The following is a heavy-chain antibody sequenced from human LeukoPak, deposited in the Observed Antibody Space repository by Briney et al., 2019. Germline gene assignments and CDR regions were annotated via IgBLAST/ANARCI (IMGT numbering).Heavy chain of an antibody. V-gene: IGHV1-69*04. CDR1: GGTFSSYA. CDR2: IIPIFGIA. CDR3: ARTGYCSGGSCPGYFDY. D-gene: IGHD2-15*01. J-gene: IGHJ4*02. Sequence: ASVKVSCKASGGTFSSYAISWVRQAPGQGLEWMGRIIPIFGIANYAQKFQGRVTITADKSTSTAYMELSSLRSEDTAVYCCARTGYCSGGSCPGYFDYWGQGTLVTVSS.